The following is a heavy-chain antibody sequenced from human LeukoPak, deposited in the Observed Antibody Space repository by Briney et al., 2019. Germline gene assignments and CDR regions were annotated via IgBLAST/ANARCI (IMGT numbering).Heavy chain of an antibody. CDR1: GFIVSSNY. Sequence: HPGGSLTLSCAASGFIVSSNYMSWVRQAPGKGLECVSVIHSGGRTYYADSVEGRFTISRDNSKNTVHLQMNSLRAEDTAMYYCARGGTGTQDFDSWGQGTLVTVSS. CDR2: IHSGGRT. CDR3: ARGGTGTQDFDS. D-gene: IGHD1-1*01. V-gene: IGHV3-53*01. J-gene: IGHJ4*02.